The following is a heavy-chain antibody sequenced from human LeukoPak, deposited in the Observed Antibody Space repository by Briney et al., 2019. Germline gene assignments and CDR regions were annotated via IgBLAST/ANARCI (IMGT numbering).Heavy chain of an antibody. CDR2: INPNSGGT. D-gene: IGHD6-6*01. V-gene: IGHV1-2*02. J-gene: IGHJ5*02. Sequence: ASVKVSCKASGYTFTGYYMHWVRQAPGQGLEWMGWINPNSGGTNYAQKFQGRVTMTRDTSISTAYMELSRLRSEDTAVYYCARAARPWVSFEKYNWFDPWGQGTLVTVSS. CDR3: ARAARPWVSFEKYNWFDP. CDR1: GYTFTGYY.